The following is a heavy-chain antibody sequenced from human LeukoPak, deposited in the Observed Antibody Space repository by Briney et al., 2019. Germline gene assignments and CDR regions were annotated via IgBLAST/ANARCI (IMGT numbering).Heavy chain of an antibody. CDR3: VRDRAAAGDY. J-gene: IGHJ4*02. Sequence: GGSLRLSCAASGFTFSGYWMNWVRQAPGKGLEWVANIKLDGSETHYADSVEGRFTISRDNARNSLYLQMNSLRAEDTAVYYCVRDRAAAGDYWGQGTLVTVSS. CDR1: GFTFSGYW. CDR2: IKLDGSET. D-gene: IGHD6-13*01. V-gene: IGHV3-7*01.